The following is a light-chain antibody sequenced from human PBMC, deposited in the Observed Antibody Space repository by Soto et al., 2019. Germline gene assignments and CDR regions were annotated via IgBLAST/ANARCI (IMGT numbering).Light chain of an antibody. Sequence: DIQLTQSPSSLSASVGDRVTITCRASQGIITYLKWYQQKPGKAPNLLIYSSSTLQSGVPSRFSGSGSGTDFTLTISSLQPEDFATYYCQQSFSSRWTFGQGTKVDIK. CDR3: QQSFSSRWT. V-gene: IGKV1-39*01. J-gene: IGKJ1*01. CDR1: QGIITY. CDR2: SSS.